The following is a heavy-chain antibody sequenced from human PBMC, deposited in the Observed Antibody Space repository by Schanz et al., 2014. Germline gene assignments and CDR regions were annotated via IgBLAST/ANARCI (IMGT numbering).Heavy chain of an antibody. V-gene: IGHV3-74*01. D-gene: IGHD2-15*01. CDR2: IKSDGSST. J-gene: IGHJ4*02. Sequence: EVQLVESGGGLVQPGGSLRLSCAASGFTFSSYWMHWVRQVPGKGLVWVSRIKSDGSSTSYADSVKGRFTISRDNSKNTLFLQMTSLRAEDTAVYYCARLDPYCRSGTCSRAFDFWGQGTLLTVSS. CDR1: GFTFSSYW. CDR3: ARLDPYCRSGTCSRAFDF.